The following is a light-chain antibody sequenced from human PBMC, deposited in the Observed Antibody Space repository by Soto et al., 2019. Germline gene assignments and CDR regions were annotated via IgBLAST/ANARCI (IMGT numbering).Light chain of an antibody. Sequence: QTVVTQEHSLTVSPGGTVTLTCGSSTGAVTSVHYPYGFQQRPGQAPRTLIYDTSYRHSWTPARFSGSLLGGKAALTLSGAQPEDESDYYCLLSYSGARGVFGTGTKVTVL. CDR3: LLSYSGARGV. CDR1: TGAVTSVHY. J-gene: IGLJ1*01. CDR2: DTS. V-gene: IGLV7-46*01.